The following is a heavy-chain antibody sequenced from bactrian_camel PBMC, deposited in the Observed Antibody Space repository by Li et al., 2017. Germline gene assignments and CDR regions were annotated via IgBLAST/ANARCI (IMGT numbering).Heavy chain of an antibody. V-gene: IGHV3S67*01. CDR3: RWLQMITSS. CDR2: LWSLGST. J-gene: IGHJ4*01. Sequence: VQLVESGGGLMQPGGSLRLSCEASGTLEYSDGPNCIGWFRQAPGKEREGIAALWSLGSTYYSDSVKGRFTISQDSATNLRTLPCTTVREIFSLAFAMRWLQMITSSGAKGPRSPSP. CDR1: GTLEYSDGPNC. D-gene: IGHD3*01.